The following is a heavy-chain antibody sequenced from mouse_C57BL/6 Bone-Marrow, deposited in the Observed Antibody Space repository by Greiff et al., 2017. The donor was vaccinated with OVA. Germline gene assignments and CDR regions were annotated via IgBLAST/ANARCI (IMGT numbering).Heavy chain of an antibody. Sequence: VQLQQPGAELVKPGASVKMSCKASGYTFTSYWITWVKQRPGQGLEWIGDIYPGSGSTNYNEKFKSKATLTVDTSSSTAYMQLSSLTSEDSAVYYCASSRNYYGSSWTYWGQGTTLTVSS. CDR2: IYPGSGST. CDR1: GYTFTSYW. D-gene: IGHD1-1*01. V-gene: IGHV1-55*01. J-gene: IGHJ2*01. CDR3: ASSRNYYGSSWTY.